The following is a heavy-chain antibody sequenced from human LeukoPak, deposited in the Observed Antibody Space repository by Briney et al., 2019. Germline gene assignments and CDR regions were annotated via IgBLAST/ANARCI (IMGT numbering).Heavy chain of an antibody. J-gene: IGHJ4*02. CDR2: IYPGDSDT. CDR3: ARLKGEVGATSYISFDY. Sequence: PGESLKISCKGSGYSFTSYWIGWERQIPGKDLEWMGIIYPGDSDTRYSPSFQGQVTISADKSISTAYLQWSSLKASDTAMYYCARLKGEVGATSYISFDYWGQGTLVTVSS. D-gene: IGHD1-26*01. CDR1: GYSFTSYW. V-gene: IGHV5-51*01.